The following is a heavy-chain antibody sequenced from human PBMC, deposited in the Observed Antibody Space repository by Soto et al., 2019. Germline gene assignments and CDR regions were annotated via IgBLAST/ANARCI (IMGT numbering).Heavy chain of an antibody. J-gene: IGHJ6*02. CDR3: ARDQRFSGYPLYYYGMDV. D-gene: IGHD3-22*01. CDR1: GFTFSSYS. V-gene: IGHV3-21*01. CDR2: ISSSSSYI. Sequence: GGSLRLSCAASGFTFSSYSMNWVRQAPGKGLEWVSSISSSSSYIYYADSVKGRFTISRDNAKNSLYLQMNSLRAEDTAVYYCARDQRFSGYPLYYYGMDVWGQGTTVTVSS.